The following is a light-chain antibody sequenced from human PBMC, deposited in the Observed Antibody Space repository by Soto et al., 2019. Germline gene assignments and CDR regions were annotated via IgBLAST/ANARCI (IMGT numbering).Light chain of an antibody. CDR3: AAWDDSLLGYV. CDR1: SSNIGSNA. V-gene: IGLV1-44*01. Sequence: QSVLTQPPSASGTPGQRVTISCSGSSSNIGSNAVNWYQQLPGTAPKLLIYSNNQRPSGVPDRFSGSKSGTSASLAISGLQSEDEADYYCAAWDDSLLGYVFGPGTKLTVL. J-gene: IGLJ1*01. CDR2: SNN.